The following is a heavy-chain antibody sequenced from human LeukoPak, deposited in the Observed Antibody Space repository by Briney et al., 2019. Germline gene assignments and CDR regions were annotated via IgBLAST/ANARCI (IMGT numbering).Heavy chain of an antibody. Sequence: GGSLRLSCVASGFTFSNTWMSWVRQAPGKGPEWVGRLKSQTDGGTTDYAAPVGGRFTISRDDSKNTLYLQMGSLKTDDTAVYYCATGPEPAAMVFDFWGQGTLVTVSS. CDR1: GFTFSNTW. D-gene: IGHD2-2*01. CDR2: LKSQTDGGTT. CDR3: ATGPEPAAMVFDF. V-gene: IGHV3-15*01. J-gene: IGHJ4*02.